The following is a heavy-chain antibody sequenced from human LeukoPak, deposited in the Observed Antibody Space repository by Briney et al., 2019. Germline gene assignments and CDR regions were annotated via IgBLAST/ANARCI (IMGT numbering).Heavy chain of an antibody. CDR2: IKNKADGGTT. CDR1: GFAFSNAW. Sequence: PGGTLRLSCAVSGFAFSNAWMGGVRQAPGKGLEWVGGIKNKADGGTTDYAARVKGRFTISRDDSKNTLYLQPTSLQLENTALYSSTAYYYGSGSNYNDYWGQGTLVTVSS. D-gene: IGHD3-10*01. V-gene: IGHV3-15*01. J-gene: IGHJ4*02. CDR3: TAYYYGSGSNYNDY.